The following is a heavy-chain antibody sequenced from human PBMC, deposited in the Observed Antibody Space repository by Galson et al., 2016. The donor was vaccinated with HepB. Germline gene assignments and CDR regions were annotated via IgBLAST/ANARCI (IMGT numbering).Heavy chain of an antibody. D-gene: IGHD3-16*01. V-gene: IGHV3-7*01. J-gene: IGHJ4*02. CDR3: ARIIRPFAEFDS. CDR2: ISQDGGKK. CDR1: GFTSRPHW. Sequence: SLSLSCAASGFTSRPHWMSWVRQAPGKGLEWVAGISQDGGKKDYLESVKGRFTISRDNAKNSLYLQMDNLRAEDTAVYYCARIIRPFAEFDSWGQGTLVTVAA.